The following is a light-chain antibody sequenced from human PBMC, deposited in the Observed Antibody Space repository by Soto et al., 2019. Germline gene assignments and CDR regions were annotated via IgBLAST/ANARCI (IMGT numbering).Light chain of an antibody. CDR3: HQRSSWPLT. CDR1: QSISSW. J-gene: IGKJ4*01. Sequence: DIQMTQSPSTLSASVGDRVTITCRASQSISSWLAWYQQKPGKAPKLLIYKASSLESGVPSRFSGSGSGTEFTLTISSLEPEDSAVYYCHQRSSWPLTFGGGTRVEI. V-gene: IGKV1-5*03. CDR2: KAS.